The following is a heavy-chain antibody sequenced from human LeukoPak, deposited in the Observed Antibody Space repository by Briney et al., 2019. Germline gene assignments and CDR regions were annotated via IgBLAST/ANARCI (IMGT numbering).Heavy chain of an antibody. CDR3: ARRVLYYCSSTSCYWGYYYYYYMDV. D-gene: IGHD2-2*01. CDR1: GGSFSGYY. Sequence: PSETLSLTCAVYGGSFSGYYWSWIRQPPGKGLEWIGEINHSGSTNYNPSLKSRVTISVDTSKNQFSLKLSSVTAADTAVYYCARRVLYYCSSTSCYWGYYYYYYMDVWGKGTTVTVSS. V-gene: IGHV4-34*01. CDR2: INHSGST. J-gene: IGHJ6*03.